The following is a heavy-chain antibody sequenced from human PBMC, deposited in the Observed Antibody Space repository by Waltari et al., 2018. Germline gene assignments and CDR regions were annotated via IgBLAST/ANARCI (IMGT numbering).Heavy chain of an antibody. D-gene: IGHD2-2*03. J-gene: IGHJ4*02. CDR2: IGGSGGST. V-gene: IGHV3-23*01. Sequence: EVQLLESGGGLVQPGGSLRLSCAASGFTFSNYVMSWVRQAPGKGLGGVSAIGGSGGSTYYADSVKGRFTISRDNSKNTLYLQMNSLRAEDTAVYYCAKGGGGLDMIFDYWGQGTLVTVSS. CDR3: AKGGGGLDMIFDY. CDR1: GFTFSNYV.